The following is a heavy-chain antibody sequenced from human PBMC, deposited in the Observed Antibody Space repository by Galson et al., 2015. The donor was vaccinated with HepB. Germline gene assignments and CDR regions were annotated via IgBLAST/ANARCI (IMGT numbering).Heavy chain of an antibody. CDR1: GYTFTSYG. CDR2: ISAYNGNT. CDR3: AREAAAAPDYYYYGMDV. V-gene: IGHV1-18*04. D-gene: IGHD6-13*01. Sequence: SVKVSCKASGYTFTSYGISWVRQAPGQGLEWMGWISAYNGNTNYAQKLQGRVTMTTDTSTSTAYMELRSLRSDDTAVYYCAREAAAAPDYYYYGMDVWGQGTTVTVSS. J-gene: IGHJ6*02.